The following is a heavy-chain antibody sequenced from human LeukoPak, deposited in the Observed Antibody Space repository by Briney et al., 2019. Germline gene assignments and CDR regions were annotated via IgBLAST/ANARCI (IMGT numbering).Heavy chain of an antibody. V-gene: IGHV4-34*01. J-gene: IGHJ1*01. D-gene: IGHD6-6*01. CDR2: INHSGST. CDR3: ARAPHSSSHEYFQH. CDR1: GGSFSGYY. Sequence: SETLSLTCAVYGGSFSGYYWSWIRQPPGKGLEWIGEINHSGSTNYNPSLKSRVTISVDTSKNQFSLKLSSVTAADTAVYYCARAPHSSSHEYFQHWGQGTLVTVSS.